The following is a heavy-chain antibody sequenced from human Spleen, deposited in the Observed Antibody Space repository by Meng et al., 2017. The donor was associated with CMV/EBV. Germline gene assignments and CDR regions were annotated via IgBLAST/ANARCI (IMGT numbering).Heavy chain of an antibody. CDR1: GYTFTNYG. D-gene: IGHD1-26*01. V-gene: IGHV1-18*01. CDR2: ISAYNGNT. J-gene: IGHJ6*02. Sequence: ASVKVSCKASGYTFTNYGISWVRQAPGQGLEWMGWISAYNGNTNYEQKLQGRITMTTDTSTSTAYMELRSLRSDDTAVYYCARDGGGSYRDYYYYGMDVWGQGTTVTVSS. CDR3: ARDGGGSYRDYYYYGMDV.